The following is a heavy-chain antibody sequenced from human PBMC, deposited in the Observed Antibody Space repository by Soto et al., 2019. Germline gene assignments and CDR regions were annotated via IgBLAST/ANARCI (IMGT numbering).Heavy chain of an antibody. V-gene: IGHV1-8*01. CDR2: LNPNSGNT. CDR3: ARGKYLEN. J-gene: IGHJ4*02. D-gene: IGHD1-20*01. Sequence: QVQLVQSGAEVKKPGASVKVSCKASGYTFTSYDINCVRQATGQGLEWMGWLNPNSGNTGYAQQFQVRVTMTRDTSITTADMELSSLRSEDTAVYYCARGKYLENWGQGTLVTVS. CDR1: GYTFTSYD.